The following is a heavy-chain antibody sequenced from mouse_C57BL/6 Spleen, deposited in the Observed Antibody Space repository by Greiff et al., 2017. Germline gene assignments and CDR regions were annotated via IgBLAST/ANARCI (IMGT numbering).Heavy chain of an antibody. Sequence: QVQLQQPGTGLVKPGASVKLSCKASGYTFTSYWMHWVQQRPGQGLEWIGNINPSNGGTNYNEKFKSKATLTVDKSSSTAYMQLSSLTSEDSAVYYGASSGSIYDGYYGFAYWGQGTLVTVSA. CDR3: ASSGSIYDGYYGFAY. D-gene: IGHD2-3*01. V-gene: IGHV1-53*01. CDR1: GYTFTSYW. CDR2: INPSNGGT. J-gene: IGHJ3*01.